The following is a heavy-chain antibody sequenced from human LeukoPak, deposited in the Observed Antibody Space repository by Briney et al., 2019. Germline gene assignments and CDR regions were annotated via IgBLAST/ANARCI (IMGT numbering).Heavy chain of an antibody. CDR2: IYTGGST. CDR3: AKDLVD. CDR1: GFYVSSNY. V-gene: IGHV3-53*01. Sequence: GGSLRLSCAASGFYVSSNYMSWVRQAPGKGLEWVSVIYTGGSTYYADSVQGRFTISRDSSKNTLFLQMNSLRAEDTALYYCAKDLVDWGQGTLVTVSS. J-gene: IGHJ4*02.